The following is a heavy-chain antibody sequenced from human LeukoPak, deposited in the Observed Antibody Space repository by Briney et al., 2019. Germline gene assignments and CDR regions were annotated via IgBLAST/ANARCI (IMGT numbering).Heavy chain of an antibody. J-gene: IGHJ4*02. D-gene: IGHD1-26*01. Sequence: GGSLRLSCAASGFPFSSYGIHWVRQAPGKGLEWVAVIWYDGSTKYYADSVKGRFTISRDNSKNTLYLQMNSLRAEDTAVYYCAKSGSPREGYYFDYWGQGTLVTVSS. CDR2: IWYDGSTK. CDR3: AKSGSPREGYYFDY. CDR1: GFPFSSYG. V-gene: IGHV3-30*02.